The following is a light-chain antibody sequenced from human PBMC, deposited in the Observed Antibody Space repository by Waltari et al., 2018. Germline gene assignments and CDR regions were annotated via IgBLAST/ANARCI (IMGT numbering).Light chain of an antibody. J-gene: IGLJ2*01. CDR2: EVS. CDR3: SSCTSSSTVV. CDR1: SSDFGGYNY. V-gene: IGLV2-14*01. Sequence: QSALTQPASVSGSPGQSITISCTGTSSDFGGYNYVSWYQQHPGKAPKLMIYEVSNRPSGVSNRFSGSKSGNTASLTISGLQAEDEADYYCSSCTSSSTVVFGGGTKLTVL.